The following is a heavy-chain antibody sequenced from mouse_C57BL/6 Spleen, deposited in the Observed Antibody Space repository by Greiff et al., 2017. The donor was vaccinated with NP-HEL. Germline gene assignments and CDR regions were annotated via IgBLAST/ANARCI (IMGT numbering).Heavy chain of an antibody. J-gene: IGHJ3*01. CDR2: IDPENGDT. V-gene: IGHV14-4*01. CDR3: TTDYGRAY. D-gene: IGHD1-1*01. Sequence: VQLQQSGAELVRPGASVKLSCTASGFNIKDDYMHWVKQRPEQGLEWIGWIDPENGDTEYASKFQGKATITADTSSNTAYLQLSRLTSEDTAVYYCTTDYGRAYWGQGTLVTVSA. CDR1: GFNIKDDY.